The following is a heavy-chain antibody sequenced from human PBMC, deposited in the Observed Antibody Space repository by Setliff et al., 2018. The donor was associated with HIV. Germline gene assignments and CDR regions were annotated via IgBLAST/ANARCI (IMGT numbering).Heavy chain of an antibody. CDR2: TYYRSKWNT. J-gene: IGHJ6*02. Sequence: PSQTLSLTCAISGDSVSSNSAAWNWIRQSPSRGLEWLGRTYYRSKWNTDYAVSVESRITINPDTSKNQFSLQLNSVTPEDTAVYYCARGEGSGWDTVEENYYNLDVWGPGTTVTVSS. D-gene: IGHD6-19*01. CDR3: ARGEGSGWDTVEENYYNLDV. V-gene: IGHV6-1*01. CDR1: GDSVSSNSAA.